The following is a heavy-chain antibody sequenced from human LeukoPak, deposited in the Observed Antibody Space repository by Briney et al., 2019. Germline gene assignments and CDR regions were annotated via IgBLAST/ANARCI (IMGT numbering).Heavy chain of an antibody. CDR1: GFSLSSSGVG. D-gene: IGHD6-13*01. V-gene: IGHV2-5*02. CDR3: VHCPPRSSWFH. J-gene: IGHJ4*02. CDR2: IYWDDDK. Sequence: SGPTQVKPTQTLTLTCTFSGFSLSSSGVGVGWIRQPPGKALECLALIYWDDDKRYSPSLKSRLTITKDTSKNEVVLTMTSMDPVDTATYYCVHCPPRSSWFHWGQGALVTVFS.